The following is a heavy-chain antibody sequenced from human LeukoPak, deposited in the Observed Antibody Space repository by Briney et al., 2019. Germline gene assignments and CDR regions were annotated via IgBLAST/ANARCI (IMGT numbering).Heavy chain of an antibody. V-gene: IGHV3-43*02. CDR2: ISGDGGST. Sequence: AGGSLRLSCAASGFTFDDYAVFWVRQVPGKGLEWVSLISGDGGSTYYADSVKGRFTISIDNSKNSLYLQMNSLRTEDSALYYCATPPWLRGYWGQGTLLTVSS. D-gene: IGHD5-12*01. CDR3: ATPPWLRGY. J-gene: IGHJ4*02. CDR1: GFTFDDYA.